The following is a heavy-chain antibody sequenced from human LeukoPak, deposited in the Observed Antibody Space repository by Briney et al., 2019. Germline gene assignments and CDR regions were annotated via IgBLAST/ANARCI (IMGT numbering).Heavy chain of an antibody. CDR3: AKSSIPLGQFGY. J-gene: IGHJ4*02. Sequence: GGSLRLSCAASGFTFSSYAMSWVRQAPGEGLEWVSVLSSGSGGGTRYADSVKGRFTISRDNSKSTLYLQMNSLRAEDTAVYYCAKSSIPLGQFGYWGQGTLVTVSS. CDR1: GFTFSSYA. D-gene: IGHD3-16*01. CDR2: LSSGSGGGT. V-gene: IGHV3-23*01.